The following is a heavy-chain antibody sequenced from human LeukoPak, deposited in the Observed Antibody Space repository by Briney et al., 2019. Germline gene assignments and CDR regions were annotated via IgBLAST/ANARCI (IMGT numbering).Heavy chain of an antibody. V-gene: IGHV3-74*01. J-gene: IGHJ4*02. D-gene: IGHD2-2*01. CDR1: GNYC. CDR2: INSDGSWT. CDR3: VSFYETY. Sequence: GGSLRLSCAASGNYCMHWVRQAPGKGLVWVSHINSDGSWTSYADSVKGRFTISKDNAKNTVYLQMNNLRVEDTAVYYCVSFYETYWGRGTLVTVSS.